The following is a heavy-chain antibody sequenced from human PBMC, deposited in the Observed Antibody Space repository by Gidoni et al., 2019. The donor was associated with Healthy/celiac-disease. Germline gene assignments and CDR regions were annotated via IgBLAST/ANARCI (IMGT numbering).Heavy chain of an antibody. CDR1: AFTFSSYG. CDR3: ATSIVVVVAATGRYFQH. V-gene: IGHV3-30*03. D-gene: IGHD2-15*01. Sequence: QVQLVESGGGVVQPGRSLRLSCAASAFTFSSYGMHWVRQAPGKGLEWVAVISYDGSNKYYADSVKGRFTISRDNSKNTLYLQMNSLRAEDTAVYYCATSIVVVVAATGRYFQHWGQGTLVTVSS. CDR2: ISYDGSNK. J-gene: IGHJ1*01.